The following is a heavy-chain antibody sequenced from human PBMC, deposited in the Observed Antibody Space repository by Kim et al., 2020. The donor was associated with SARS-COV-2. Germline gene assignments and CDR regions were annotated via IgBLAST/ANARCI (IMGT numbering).Heavy chain of an antibody. CDR2: ISAYNGNT. V-gene: IGHV1-18*01. Sequence: ASVKVSCKASGYTFTSYGISWVRQAPGQGLEWMGWISAYNGNTNYAQKLQGRVTMTTDTSTSTAYMELRSLRSDDTAVYYCARVALVYRYSGSYVQHWGQGTLVTVSS. D-gene: IGHD1-26*01. CDR3: ARVALVYRYSGSYVQH. J-gene: IGHJ1*01. CDR1: GYTFTSYG.